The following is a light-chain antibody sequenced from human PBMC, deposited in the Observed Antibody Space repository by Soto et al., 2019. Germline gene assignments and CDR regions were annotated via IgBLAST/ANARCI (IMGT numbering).Light chain of an antibody. CDR2: DAS. Sequence: DIQMTQSPSSLSASVGDRVTITCRASQGISSYLVWYQQRQGRAPKLLMYDASSVLSGVPSRFSGSGSGTDSTLTVSSLRPEDLATYYCQQSYRTPYTFGQGTKLET. V-gene: IGKV1-39*01. CDR3: QQSYRTPYT. CDR1: QGISSY. J-gene: IGKJ2*01.